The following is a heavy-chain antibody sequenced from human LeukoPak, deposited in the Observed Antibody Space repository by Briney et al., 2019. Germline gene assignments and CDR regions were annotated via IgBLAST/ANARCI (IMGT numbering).Heavy chain of an antibody. J-gene: IGHJ4*02. V-gene: IGHV4-59*01. CDR2: IYYSGST. CDR3: ARAVVVVAATITYFDY. D-gene: IGHD2-15*01. Sequence: SEPLSLTCTVSGGSISSYYWSWIRQPPGKGLEWIGYIYYSGSTNYNPSLKSRVTISVDTSKNQFSLKLSSVTAADTAVYYCARAVVVVAATITYFDYWGQGTLVTVSS. CDR1: GGSISSYY.